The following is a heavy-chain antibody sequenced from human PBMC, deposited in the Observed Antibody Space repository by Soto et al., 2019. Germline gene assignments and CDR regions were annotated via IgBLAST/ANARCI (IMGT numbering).Heavy chain of an antibody. V-gene: IGHV3-23*01. J-gene: IGHJ3*02. CDR2: ISGSGGST. CDR3: AKTYYYDSSGIERGHAFDI. Sequence: GGSLRLSGAASGFTFSSYAMSWVRQAPGKGLEWVSAISGSGGSTYYADSVKGRFTISRDNSKNTLYLQMNSLRAEDTAVYYCAKTYYYDSSGIERGHAFDIWGQGTMVTVSS. CDR1: GFTFSSYA. D-gene: IGHD3-22*01.